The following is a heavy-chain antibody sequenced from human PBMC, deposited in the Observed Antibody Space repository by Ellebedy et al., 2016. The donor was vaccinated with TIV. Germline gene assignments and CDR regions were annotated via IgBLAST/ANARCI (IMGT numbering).Heavy chain of an antibody. V-gene: IGHV4-59*12. CDR2: IYYSGST. D-gene: IGHD2-2*01. Sequence: SETLSLTXTVSGDSISSYYWSWIRQPPGKGLEWIGYIYYSGSTNYNPSLKSRVTISVDTSKNQFSLKLSSVTAADTAVYYCARLVGSGCSSTSCYEHYYYYMDVWGKGTTVTVSS. J-gene: IGHJ6*03. CDR1: GDSISSYY. CDR3: ARLVGSGCSSTSCYEHYYYYMDV.